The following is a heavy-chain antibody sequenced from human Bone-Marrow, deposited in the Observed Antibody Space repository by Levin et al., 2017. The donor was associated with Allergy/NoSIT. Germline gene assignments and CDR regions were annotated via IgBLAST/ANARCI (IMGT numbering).Heavy chain of an antibody. CDR1: GGSISSSNW. CDR2: IYHSGST. V-gene: IGHV4-4*02. Sequence: SETLSLTCAVSGGSISSSNWWSWVRQPPGKGLEWIGEIYHSGSTNYNPSLKSRVTISVDKSKNQFSLKLSSVTAADTAVYYCARGSIVVVPAAMWGYFDYWGQGTLVTVSS. D-gene: IGHD2-2*01. CDR3: ARGSIVVVPAAMWGYFDY. J-gene: IGHJ4*02.